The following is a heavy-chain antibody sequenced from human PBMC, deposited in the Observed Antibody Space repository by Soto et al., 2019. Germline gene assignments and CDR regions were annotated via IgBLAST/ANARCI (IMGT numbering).Heavy chain of an antibody. CDR3: ARVADIASLYYGMDV. V-gene: IGHV3-66*01. CDR1: GLTVSSNN. D-gene: IGHD2-15*01. Sequence: GGSLRLSCAASGLTVSSNNMNWVRQAPGTGLEWVSVIYSGGTTYHGDSVKGRFTISRDNSKNMMFLQMYSLRPEDTAVYYCARVADIASLYYGMDVWGQGT. J-gene: IGHJ6*02. CDR2: IYSGGTT.